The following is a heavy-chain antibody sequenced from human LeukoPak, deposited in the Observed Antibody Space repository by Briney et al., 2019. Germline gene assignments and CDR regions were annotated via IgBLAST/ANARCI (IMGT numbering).Heavy chain of an antibody. CDR2: ISASGSNT. CDR1: GFPFSSYS. CDR3: VRVKGPYFDF. J-gene: IGHJ4*02. Sequence: GGSLRLSCAASGFPFSSYSMSWVRQAPGKGLEWVSYISASGSNTYYLDSVKGRFTVSRDHAMNSLFLQMDRPRAEDTAVYYCVRVKGPYFDFWGRGTLVSVSS. V-gene: IGHV3-48*01.